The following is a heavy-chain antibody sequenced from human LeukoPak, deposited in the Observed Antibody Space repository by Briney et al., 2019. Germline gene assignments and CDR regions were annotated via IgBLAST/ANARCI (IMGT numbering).Heavy chain of an antibody. CDR2: IYYSGST. Sequence: SETLSLTCTVSRGSISSYYRSWIRQPPGKGLEWIGHIYYSGSTNYNPSLKSRVTISVDKSKKQFSLKLSSVTAAETAVYYCARPILLWFGEKHSDAFDIWGEGTMVTVSS. V-gene: IGHV4-59*08. D-gene: IGHD3-10*01. CDR3: ARPILLWFGEKHSDAFDI. CDR1: RGSISSYY. J-gene: IGHJ3*02.